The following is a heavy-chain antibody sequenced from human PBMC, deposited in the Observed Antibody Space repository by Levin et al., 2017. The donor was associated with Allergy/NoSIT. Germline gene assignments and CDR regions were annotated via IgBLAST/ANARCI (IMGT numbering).Heavy chain of an antibody. J-gene: IGHJ4*02. D-gene: IGHD5-24*01. CDR3: ARRNGFQLDY. CDR1: GFTFSYYY. CDR2: ISSTGSTI. Sequence: GGSLRLSCAASGFTFSYYYISWIRQTPGKGLEWVSYISSTGSTIYYADSVKGRFTISRDNARNSLYLQMNDLRDEDTAVYYCARRNGFQLDYWGQGTLVTVSS. V-gene: IGHV3-11*01.